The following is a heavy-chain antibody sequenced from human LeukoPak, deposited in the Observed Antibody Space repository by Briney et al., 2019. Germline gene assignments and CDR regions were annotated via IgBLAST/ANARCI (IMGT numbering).Heavy chain of an antibody. V-gene: IGHV4-39*01. CDR3: ARQVKEYFDWLPRGHF. CDR1: GGSIISSDHY. CDR2: IFYNGIT. J-gene: IGHJ4*02. Sequence: SETLSLTCTVSGGSIISSDHYWGWIRQPPGKGLEWIGSIFYNGITYYNESLKSRVTISVDMSRNKFSLRLNSVIAADTAIYYCARQVKEYFDWLPRGHFWGQGSLVTVSS. D-gene: IGHD3-9*01.